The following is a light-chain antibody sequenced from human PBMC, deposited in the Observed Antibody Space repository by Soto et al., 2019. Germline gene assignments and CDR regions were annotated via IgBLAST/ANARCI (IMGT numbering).Light chain of an antibody. CDR1: SSDVGGYNY. J-gene: IGLJ2*01. CDR2: DVS. Sequence: QSVLTQPRSVSGSPGQSVTITCTGTSSDVGGYNYVSWYQQHPGKAPKLMIYDVSKRPSGVPDRFSGSKSGNTASLTISVLQAEDEADYYCCSYAGSDTFVVFGGWTKGTVL. CDR3: CSYAGSDTFVV. V-gene: IGLV2-11*01.